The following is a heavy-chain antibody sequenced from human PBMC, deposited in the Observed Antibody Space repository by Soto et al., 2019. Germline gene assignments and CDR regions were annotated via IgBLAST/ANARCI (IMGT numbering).Heavy chain of an antibody. CDR2: CIPIFGTS. CDR1: GGTFSSYA. D-gene: IGHD5-18*01. V-gene: IGHV1-69*01. J-gene: IGHJ6*02. Sequence: QVPLVQSGAEVKMPGSSVKVSCKASGGTFSSYAISWVRQAPGQGLEWMGGCIPIFGTSNYAQKFQGRVTITADESTSTAYMELSSLRSEDTAVYYCAVFGYNYGYYYGMDVWCQGTTVTVSS. CDR3: AVFGYNYGYYYGMDV.